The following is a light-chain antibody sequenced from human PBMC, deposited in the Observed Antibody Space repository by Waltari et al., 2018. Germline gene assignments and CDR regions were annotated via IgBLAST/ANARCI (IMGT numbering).Light chain of an antibody. J-gene: IGLJ3*02. CDR2: RND. Sequence: QSVLTQPPSASGTPGPRVTISCSGSESNIERNDVYWYQQLPGTAPKLLIFRNDQRPSGAPDRFSGSKSDTSASLAISGLRHDDDAVYYCAAWDDSLGGWVFGGGTKLTVL. CDR1: ESNIERND. V-gene: IGLV1-47*01. CDR3: AAWDDSLGGWV.